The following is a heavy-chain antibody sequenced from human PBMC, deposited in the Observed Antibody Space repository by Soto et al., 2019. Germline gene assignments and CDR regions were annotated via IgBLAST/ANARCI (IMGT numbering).Heavy chain of an antibody. V-gene: IGHV1-2*02. CDR3: ARVCFGAIEFDY. D-gene: IGHD2-21*01. CDR2: INPNGGGT. Sequence: QVQLVQSGPEVKKPGASVRVSCKASGYTFNGYYIHWVRQAPGQGLEWMGWINPNGGGTSYAQKFQGRVTMTRDTSTNTAYMELRGLISDDTAVYFCARVCFGAIEFDYWGQGTLVTVSS. J-gene: IGHJ4*02. CDR1: GYTFNGYY.